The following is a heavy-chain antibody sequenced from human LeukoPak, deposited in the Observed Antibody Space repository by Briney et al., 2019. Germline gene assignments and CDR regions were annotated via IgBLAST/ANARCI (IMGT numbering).Heavy chain of an antibody. J-gene: IGHJ4*02. V-gene: IGHV1-2*02. CDR3: ARDEGSYYHSDY. CDR1: GYTFTGYY. Sequence: ASVKVSCKASGYTFTGYYVHWVRQAPGQGLEWMGWINPNSGGTNYAQKFQGRVTMTRDTSISTAYMELSRLRSDDTAVYYCARDEGSYYHSDYWGQGTLVTVSS. D-gene: IGHD3-10*01. CDR2: INPNSGGT.